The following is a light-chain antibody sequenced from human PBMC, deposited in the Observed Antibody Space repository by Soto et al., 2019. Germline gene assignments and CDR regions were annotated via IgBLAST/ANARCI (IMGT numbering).Light chain of an antibody. CDR1: QSVSSSY. CDR2: GAS. J-gene: IGKJ4*01. CDR3: QQYGSSPT. V-gene: IGKV3-20*01. Sequence: EIVLTQSPGTLSLSPGERATLSCRASQSVSSSYLAWYQQKPGQAPSVLIYGASSRATGIPDMFSGSGSGTDFTLTISRLEPEDFAVYYCQQYGSSPTFGGGTKVEIK.